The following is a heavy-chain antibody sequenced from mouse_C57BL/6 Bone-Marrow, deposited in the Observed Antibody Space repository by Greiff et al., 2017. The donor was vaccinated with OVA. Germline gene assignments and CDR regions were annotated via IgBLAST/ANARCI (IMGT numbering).Heavy chain of an antibody. J-gene: IGHJ1*03. CDR1: GFSFNTYA. CDR2: IRSKSNNYAT. D-gene: IGHD1-1*01. Sequence: EVQVVESGGGLVQPKGSLKLSCAASGFSFNTYAMNWVRQAPGKGLEWVARIRSKSNNYATYYADSVKDRFTISRDDSESMLYLQMNNLKTEDTAMYYCVRRRSYGSSHWYFDVWGTGTTVTVSS. V-gene: IGHV10-1*01. CDR3: VRRRSYGSSHWYFDV.